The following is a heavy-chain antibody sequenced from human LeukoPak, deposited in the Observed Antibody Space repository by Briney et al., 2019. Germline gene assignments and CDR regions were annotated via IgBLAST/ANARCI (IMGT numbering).Heavy chain of an antibody. J-gene: IGHJ5*02. CDR2: MNPNTGST. V-gene: IGHV1-8*02. CDR3: VRDGEGVAISVNYWFDP. Sequence: GASVKVSCKASGGTFSSYAISWVRQAPGQGLEWMGWMNPNTGSTGYAQTFQGRVTMTRDTATSTAYMELRGLRSEDTAVYYCVRDGEGVAISVNYWFDPWGQGTLVTVSS. D-gene: IGHD3-10*01. CDR1: GGTFSSYA.